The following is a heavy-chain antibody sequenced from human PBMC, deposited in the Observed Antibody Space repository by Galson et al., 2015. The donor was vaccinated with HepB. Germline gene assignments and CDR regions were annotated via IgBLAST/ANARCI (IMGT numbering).Heavy chain of an antibody. J-gene: IGHJ4*02. V-gene: IGHV5-10-1*01. CDR2: IDPSDSHT. Sequence: QSGAEVKKPGESLRISCKGSGYSFNSYWIDWVRQMPGKGLEWMGRIDPSDSHTNYSPSLKSRVTISADMSKNQFSLKVNSVTAADTAVYYCARAAGASSTYANDYWGQGALVTVSS. CDR3: ARAAGASSTYANDY. CDR1: GYSFNSYW. D-gene: IGHD1-14*01.